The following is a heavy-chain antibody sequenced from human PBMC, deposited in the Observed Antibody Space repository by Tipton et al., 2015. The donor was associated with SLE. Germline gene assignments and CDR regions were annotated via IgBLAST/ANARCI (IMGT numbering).Heavy chain of an antibody. Sequence: LRLSCTVSGASISSYYWSWIRQPPGKGLEWIGYVYDIEFTNYNPSLKSRVTISLDTSKNQFSLKLSSVTAADTAVYYCAGINRHNPWNNYHRTVAFDIWGQGTMGTFSS. CDR3: AGINRHNPWNNYHRTVAFDI. CDR1: GASISSYY. J-gene: IGHJ3*02. D-gene: IGHD1-1*01. CDR2: VYDIEFT. V-gene: IGHV4-59*01.